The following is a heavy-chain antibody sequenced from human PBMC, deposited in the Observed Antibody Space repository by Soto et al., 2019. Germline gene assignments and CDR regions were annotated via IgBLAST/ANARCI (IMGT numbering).Heavy chain of an antibody. V-gene: IGHV3-7*01. J-gene: IGHJ5*02. Sequence: EVQLVESGGGLVQPGGSLRLSCAASGFSFSSKWMTWVRQAPGKGLEWVANINPDGSEKQYVDSVRGRFTISRDNAKNSLYLHMNSLRAEDTAVYFCAYSSAYAYFFDPWGQGTLVTVSS. CDR3: AYSSAYAYFFDP. D-gene: IGHD3-22*01. CDR1: GFSFSSKW. CDR2: INPDGSEK.